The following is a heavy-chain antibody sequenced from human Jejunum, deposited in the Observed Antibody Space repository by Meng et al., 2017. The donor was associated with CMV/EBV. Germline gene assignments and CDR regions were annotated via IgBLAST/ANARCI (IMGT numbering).Heavy chain of an antibody. CDR1: GYTFTSYG. J-gene: IGHJ5*02. Sequence: QVCQVKFGGEVKKLGDSVKGSCKASGYTFTSYGISWVRQAPGQGLEWMGWISAYNGNTNYAQKLQGRVTMTTDTSTSTAYMELRSLRSDDTAVYYCAASSSSWYQNWFDPWGQGTLVTVSS. D-gene: IGHD6-13*01. V-gene: IGHV1-18*01. CDR3: AASSSSWYQNWFDP. CDR2: ISAYNGNT.